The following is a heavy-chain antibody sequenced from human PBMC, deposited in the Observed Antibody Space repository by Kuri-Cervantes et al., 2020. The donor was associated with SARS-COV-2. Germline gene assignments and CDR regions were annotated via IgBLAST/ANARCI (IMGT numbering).Heavy chain of an antibody. CDR3: ARDKGQVAVASSWWFDP. V-gene: IGHV3-21*04. D-gene: IGHD6-19*01. CDR1: GFTFSSYS. J-gene: IGHJ5*02. Sequence: GASLKISCAASGFTFSSYSMNWVRQAPGKGLEWVSSSSSSSSYTNYADSVKGRFTIPRDNAKNSLNLQMNSLRAEDTAVYYCARDKGQVAVASSWWFDPWGQGTLVTVSS. CDR2: SSSSSSYT.